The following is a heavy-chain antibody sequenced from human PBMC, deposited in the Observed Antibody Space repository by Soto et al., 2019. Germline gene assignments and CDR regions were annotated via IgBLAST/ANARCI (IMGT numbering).Heavy chain of an antibody. Sequence: ASVKVSCKASGYTFTSYCISWVRQAPGQGLEWMGWISAYNGNTNYAQKLQGRVTMTTDTSTSTAYMELRSLRSDDTAVYYCAREVYDSSGYYWFDPWGQGTLVTVSS. CDR1: GYTFTSYC. CDR2: ISAYNGNT. CDR3: AREVYDSSGYYWFDP. V-gene: IGHV1-18*01. D-gene: IGHD3-22*01. J-gene: IGHJ5*02.